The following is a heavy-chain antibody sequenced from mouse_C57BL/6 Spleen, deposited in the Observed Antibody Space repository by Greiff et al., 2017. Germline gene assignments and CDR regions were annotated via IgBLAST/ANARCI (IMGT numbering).Heavy chain of an antibody. CDR2: IYPGDGDT. CDR3: ANWDGNWYFDV. D-gene: IGHD4-1*01. J-gene: IGHJ1*03. V-gene: IGHV1-82*01. Sequence: VQLQESGPELVKPGASVKLSCKASGYAFSSSWMNWVKQRPGKGLEWIGRIYPGDGDTNYNGKVKGKATLTADKASSTAYMQISSLTSEDSAVYFCANWDGNWYFDVWGTGSTVTVSS. CDR1: GYAFSSSW.